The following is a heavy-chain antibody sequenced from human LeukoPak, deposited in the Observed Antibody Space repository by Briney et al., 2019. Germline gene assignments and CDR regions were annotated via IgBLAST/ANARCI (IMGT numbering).Heavy chain of an antibody. CDR3: ARKATTGPTKAAFDI. CDR2: IYYSGSI. D-gene: IGHD4-17*01. J-gene: IGHJ3*02. CDR1: GYSISSSNY. V-gene: IGHV4-28*05. Sequence: SETLSLTCAVSGYSISSSNYWAWIRQPPGKGLEWIGHIYYSGSIYYNPSLKSRVTMSVDTSKNQFSLKLSSVTAVDTAVYYCARKATTGPTKAAFDIWGQGTMVTVSS.